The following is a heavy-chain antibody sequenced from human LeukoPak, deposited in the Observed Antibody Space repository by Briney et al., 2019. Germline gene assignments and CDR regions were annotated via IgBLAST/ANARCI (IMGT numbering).Heavy chain of an antibody. D-gene: IGHD2-2*01. CDR2: ISAYNGNT. CDR1: GYTFTSYG. V-gene: IGHV1-18*01. J-gene: IGHJ6*03. CDR3: ARVSPYCSSTSCYGEDYYYYYMDV. Sequence: ASVKVSCKASGYTFTSYGISWVRQAPGQGLEWMGWISAYNGNTNSAQKLQGRVTMTTDTSTSTAYMELRSLRSDDTAVHYCARVSPYCSSTSCYGEDYYYYYMDVWGKGTTVTVSS.